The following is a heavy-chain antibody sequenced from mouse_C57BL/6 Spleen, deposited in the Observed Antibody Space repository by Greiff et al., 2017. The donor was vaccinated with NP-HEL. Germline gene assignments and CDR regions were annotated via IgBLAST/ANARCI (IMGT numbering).Heavy chain of an antibody. CDR1: GFSLTSYG. V-gene: IGHV2-2*01. D-gene: IGHD1-1*01. CDR3: ARNYYGSSLYAMDY. CDR2: IWSGGST. Sequence: QVHVKQSGPGLVQPSQCLSITCTVSGFSLTSYGVHWVRQSPGKGLEWLGVIWSGGSTDYNAAFISRLSISKDNSKSQVFFKMNSLQADDTAIYYCARNYYGSSLYAMDYWGQGTSVTVSS. J-gene: IGHJ4*01.